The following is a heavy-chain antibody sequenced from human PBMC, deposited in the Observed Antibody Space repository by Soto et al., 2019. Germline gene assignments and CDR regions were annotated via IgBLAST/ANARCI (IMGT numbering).Heavy chain of an antibody. CDR2: ISGGDGST. CDR3: AKVGGTSHPPIPVDC. V-gene: IGHV3-23*01. D-gene: IGHD2-2*02. J-gene: IGHJ4*02. Sequence: EVQLLESGGGLVQPGGSLRLSCAASGFTFSSYAMSWVRQAPGKGLEWVSTISGGDGSTYYADSVKGRFTISRDNSKNTLYLQMHSLRADDTAVYYCAKVGGTSHPPIPVDCWGQGTLVTVSS. CDR1: GFTFSSYA.